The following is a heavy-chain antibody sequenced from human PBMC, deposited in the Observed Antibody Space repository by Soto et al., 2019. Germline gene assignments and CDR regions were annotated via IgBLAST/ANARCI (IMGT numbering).Heavy chain of an antibody. V-gene: IGHV2-26*01. J-gene: IGHJ5*02. D-gene: IGHD6-19*01. CDR2: IDSSGEK. Sequence: QVTLKESGPVLVKHTETLTLRCTVAGLSITDSEMGVSWIRQPPGQPLEWLAHIDSSGEKSYRKFLKSRLSNSKDTSKSQIVLTMTNMDPADTATYYCARRHLAVAGSPWFDPWGQGIPVTVSS. CDR3: ARRHLAVAGSPWFDP. CDR1: GLSITDSEMG.